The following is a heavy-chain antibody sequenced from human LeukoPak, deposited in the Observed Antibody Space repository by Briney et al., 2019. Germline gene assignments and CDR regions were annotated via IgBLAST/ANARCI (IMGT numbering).Heavy chain of an antibody. V-gene: IGHV4-39*01. Sequence: SETLSLTCSVSGASVNSITYYGGWIRLPPGKGLEWIGSIHHTGTTYYNPSLKSRVAISVDTSKKQFSLKLDSVTAADTAVYYCARHALITAISTYNWFDSWGQGTLVTVSS. D-gene: IGHD2-2*02. CDR2: IHHTGTT. CDR1: GASVNSITYY. J-gene: IGHJ5*01. CDR3: ARHALITAISTYNWFDS.